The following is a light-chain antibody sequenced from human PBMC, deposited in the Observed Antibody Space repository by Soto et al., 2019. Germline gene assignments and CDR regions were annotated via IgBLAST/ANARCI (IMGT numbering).Light chain of an antibody. CDR3: NSYVGSNNYV. CDR1: SGDITDNKY. V-gene: IGLV2-8*01. Sequence: QSALTQPPSASGSPGQSVTISCTGTSGDITDNKYVSWFQQHPGKAPKLLIYEINKRHSGVPHRFSGSKSGNTASLTVSGLQADDEADYYCNSYVGSNNYVFGTGTKLTVL. J-gene: IGLJ1*01. CDR2: EIN.